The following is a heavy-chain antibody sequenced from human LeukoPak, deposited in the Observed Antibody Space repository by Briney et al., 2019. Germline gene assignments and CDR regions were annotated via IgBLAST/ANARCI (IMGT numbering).Heavy chain of an antibody. CDR2: MNPKTGNT. D-gene: IGHD2-2*01. Sequence: ASVKVSCKASGYTFSSYDINWVRQAAGQGLEWMGWMNPKTGNTGFSQKFQGRVTITRDTSISAAYMELSRLTSEDTGVYYCTRGLPRDGLVVIAAANEYWGQGSLVAVSS. CDR1: GYTFSSYD. CDR3: TRGLPRDGLVVIAAANEY. J-gene: IGHJ4*02. V-gene: IGHV1-8*03.